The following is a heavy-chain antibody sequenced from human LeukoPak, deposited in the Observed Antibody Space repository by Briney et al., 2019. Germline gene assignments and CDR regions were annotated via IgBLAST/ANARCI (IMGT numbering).Heavy chain of an antibody. CDR1: GYTFTSYG. D-gene: IGHD3-3*01. J-gene: IGHJ5*02. Sequence: ASVKVSCKASGYTFTSYGISWVRQAPGQGLEWMGWISAYNGNTNYAQKLQGRVTMTTDTSTSTAYIELRSLRSDDTAVYYCARLHYDFWSGSDNWFDPWGQGTLVTVSS. CDR2: ISAYNGNT. CDR3: ARLHYDFWSGSDNWFDP. V-gene: IGHV1-18*01.